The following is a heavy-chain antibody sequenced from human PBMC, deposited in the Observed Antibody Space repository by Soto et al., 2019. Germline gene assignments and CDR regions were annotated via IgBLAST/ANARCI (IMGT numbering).Heavy chain of an antibody. Sequence: PGGSLRLSCAASGFTFSSYGMHWVRQAPGKGLEWVALISYDGSNVYYADSVKGRFTVSRDNSRNTLYLQMNRVRAEDTAVYYCAKDVYLRYCAGDCYSKYWGPGTLVTVSS. CDR3: AKDVYLRYCAGDCYSKY. J-gene: IGHJ4*02. V-gene: IGHV3-30*18. CDR1: GFTFSSYG. CDR2: ISYDGSNV. D-gene: IGHD2-21*02.